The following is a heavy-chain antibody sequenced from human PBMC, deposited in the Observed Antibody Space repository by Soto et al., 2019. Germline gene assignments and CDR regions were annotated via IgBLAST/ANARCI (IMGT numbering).Heavy chain of an antibody. CDR2: IYPGDSDT. CDR3: ARGINGISHPYQFDL. CDR1: GYSFTGYW. J-gene: IGHJ4*02. D-gene: IGHD1-20*01. Sequence: PGESLKISCQGSGYSFTGYWIGWVRQMSGEGLEWMGIIYPGDSDTRYSPSFQGQVTTSADKSLSTAYLQWSSLKASDTALYYCARGINGISHPYQFDLWGQGTLVTVSS. V-gene: IGHV5-51*01.